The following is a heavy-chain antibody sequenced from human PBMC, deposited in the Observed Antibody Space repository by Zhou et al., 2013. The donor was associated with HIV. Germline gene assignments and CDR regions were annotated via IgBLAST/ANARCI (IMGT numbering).Heavy chain of an antibody. CDR1: GGTLTTHA. CDR3: TRGEGYGSGGILFDY. J-gene: IGHJ4*02. D-gene: IGHD6-19*01. CDR2: IIPIFGTA. Sequence: QVQLVQSGAEVKKPGSSVRVSCTASGGTLTTHALTWVRQAPGQGLEWMGGIIPIFGTANYARNFQGRVTITPDESTGTAYMELSSLRSEDTAVYYCTRGEGYGSGGILFDYWGQGTLVTVSS. V-gene: IGHV1-69*05.